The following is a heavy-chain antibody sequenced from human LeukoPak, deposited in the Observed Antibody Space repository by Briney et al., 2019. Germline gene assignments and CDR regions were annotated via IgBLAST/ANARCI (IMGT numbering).Heavy chain of an antibody. CDR1: GFTFSNAW. D-gene: IGHD5-18*01. CDR3: TKYSYAY. CDR2: IKSKTDGGKT. J-gene: IGHJ4*02. V-gene: IGHV3-15*01. Sequence: PGGSLRLSCAASGFTFSNAWMSWVRQAPGKGLEWVGRIKSKTDGGKTDYAAPVKGRLTISRDDSKNTLYLQMNSLKTEDTAVYYCTKYSYAYWGQGTLVTVSS.